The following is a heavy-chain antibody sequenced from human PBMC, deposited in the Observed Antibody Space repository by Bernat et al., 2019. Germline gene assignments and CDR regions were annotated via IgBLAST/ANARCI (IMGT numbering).Heavy chain of an antibody. D-gene: IGHD3-10*01. J-gene: IGHJ6*02. CDR3: ARSVSIIYYYYGMDV. Sequence: EVQLVESGGGLVQPGGSLRLSCAASGFTFSSYSMNWVRQAPGKGLEWVSYISSSSSTIYYADSVKGRFTISRDNAKNSLYLQMNSLRAEDTAVYYCARSVSIIYYYYGMDVWGQGTTVTVSS. CDR1: GFTFSSYS. V-gene: IGHV3-48*01. CDR2: ISSSSSTI.